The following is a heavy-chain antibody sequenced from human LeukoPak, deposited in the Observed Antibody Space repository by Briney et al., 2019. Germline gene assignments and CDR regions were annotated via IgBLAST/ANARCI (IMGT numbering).Heavy chain of an antibody. Sequence: GGSLRLSCAASGFTFSSYAMSWVRQAPGKGLEWVSTISGSGGTTYYADSVKGRFTISRDNSKNTLYLQMNSLRAEDTAVYHCAKGYYYDSSGYYRLYFDYWGQGTLVTVSS. CDR2: ISGSGGTT. CDR3: AKGYYYDSSGYYRLYFDY. V-gene: IGHV3-23*01. CDR1: GFTFSSYA. D-gene: IGHD3-22*01. J-gene: IGHJ4*02.